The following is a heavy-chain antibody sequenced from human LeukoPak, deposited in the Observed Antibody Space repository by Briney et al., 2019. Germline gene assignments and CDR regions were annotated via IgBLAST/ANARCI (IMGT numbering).Heavy chain of an antibody. CDR2: INHSGST. J-gene: IGHJ4*02. V-gene: IGHV4-39*06. CDR1: GGSISSSSYY. D-gene: IGHD6-6*01. Sequence: PSETLSLTCTVSGGSISSSSYYRGWIRQPPGKGLEWIGEINHSGSTNYNPSLKSRVTISVDTSKNQFPLKLSSATAADTAVYYCARHRKRGIAARQFDYWGQGTLVTVSS. CDR3: ARHRKRGIAARQFDY.